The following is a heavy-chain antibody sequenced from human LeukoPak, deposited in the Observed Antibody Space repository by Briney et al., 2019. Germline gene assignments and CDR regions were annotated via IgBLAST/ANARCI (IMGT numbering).Heavy chain of an antibody. Sequence: TTSETQSLTCAVYGGSFSGYYWSWIRQPPGKGLEWIGEINHSGSTNYNPSLKSRVTISVDTSKNQFSLKLSSVTAADTAVYYCASQIYYYDSSGEEPYYFDYWGQGTLVTVSS. V-gene: IGHV4-34*01. CDR1: GGSFSGYY. CDR3: ASQIYYYDSSGEEPYYFDY. J-gene: IGHJ4*02. CDR2: INHSGST. D-gene: IGHD3-22*01.